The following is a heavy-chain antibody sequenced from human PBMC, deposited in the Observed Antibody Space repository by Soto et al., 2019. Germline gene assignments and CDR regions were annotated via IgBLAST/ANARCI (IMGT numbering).Heavy chain of an antibody. V-gene: IGHV3-11*06. D-gene: IGHD5-18*01. CDR3: ARDNSYGYLDY. J-gene: IGHJ4*02. CDR1: GFTFSDYY. Sequence: QVQLVESGGGLVKPGGSLRLSCAASGFTFSDYYMSWIRQAPGKGLEWVSYISSSSSYTNYADSVKGRFTISRDNAKNSLYLQMNSLRAEDTAVYYCARDNSYGYLDYWGQGTLVTVSS. CDR2: ISSSSSYT.